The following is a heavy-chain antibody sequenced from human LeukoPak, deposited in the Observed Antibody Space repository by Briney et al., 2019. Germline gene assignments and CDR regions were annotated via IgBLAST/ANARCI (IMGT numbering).Heavy chain of an antibody. V-gene: IGHV4-59*01. CDR3: ARGTGPIVRFDY. D-gene: IGHD3-16*02. J-gene: IGHJ4*02. CDR2: IYYSGST. Sequence: SETLSLTCTVSGGSISSYYWSWIRQPPGKGLEWIGYIYYSGSTNYNPSLKSRVTISVDTSKNQFSLKLSSVTAADTAVYYCARGTGPIVRFDYWGQGTLVTVSS. CDR1: GGSISSYY.